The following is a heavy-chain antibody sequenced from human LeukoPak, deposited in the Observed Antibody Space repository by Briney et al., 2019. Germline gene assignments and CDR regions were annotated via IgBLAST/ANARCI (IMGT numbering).Heavy chain of an antibody. J-gene: IGHJ3*02. CDR3: ARASGYCSGGSCYEAFDI. CDR2: ISSSSSYI. D-gene: IGHD2-15*01. V-gene: IGHV3-21*01. CDR1: GFTFSSYS. Sequence: GGSLRLSCAASGFTFSSYSMNWVRQAPGKGLEWVSSISSSSSYIYYADSVKGRFTISRDNAKHSLYLQMNSLRAEDTAVYYCARASGYCSGGSCYEAFDIWGQGTMVTVSS.